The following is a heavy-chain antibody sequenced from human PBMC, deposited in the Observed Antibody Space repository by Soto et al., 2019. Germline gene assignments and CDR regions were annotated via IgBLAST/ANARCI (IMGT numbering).Heavy chain of an antibody. CDR2: IDPSDSYT. CDR1: GYSFTSYW. CDR3: ARHPGLEIEDCMDV. J-gene: IGHJ6*02. D-gene: IGHD3-3*01. Sequence: EVQLVQSGAEVKKHGESLRISCKGSGYSFTSYWISWVRQMPGKGLEWMGRIDPSDSYTNYSPSFQGHDTISADKSISTDYLQWSSLKASDTAMYYCARHPGLEIEDCMDVWGQGTTVTVSS. V-gene: IGHV5-10-1*03.